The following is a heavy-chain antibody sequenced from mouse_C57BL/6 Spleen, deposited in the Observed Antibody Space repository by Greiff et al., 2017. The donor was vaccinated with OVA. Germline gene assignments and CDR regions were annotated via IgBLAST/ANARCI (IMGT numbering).Heavy chain of an antibody. CDR1: GFTFSDYG. V-gene: IGHV5-17*01. D-gene: IGHD2-1*01. Sequence: EVQGVESGGGLVKPGGSLKLSCEASGFTFSDYGMHWVRQAPEKGLEWVAYISSGSSTIYYEDKVKGRFTISRDKAKITLFLQITRLRSEYTAMYDCANCNYGGYWYFDVWGTGTTVTVSS. CDR3: ANCNYGGYWYFDV. J-gene: IGHJ1*03. CDR2: ISSGSSTI.